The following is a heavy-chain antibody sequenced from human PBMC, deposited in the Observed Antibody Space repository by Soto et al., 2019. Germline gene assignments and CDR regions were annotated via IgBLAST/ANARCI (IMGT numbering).Heavy chain of an antibody. D-gene: IGHD1-26*01. CDR2: ISYDGSNK. V-gene: IGHV3-30*03. J-gene: IGHJ6*02. CDR3: ARPTSGSPPRNYYYGMDV. Sequence: PGGSLRLSCAASGFTFSSYGMHWVRQAPGKGLEWVAVISYDGSNKYYADSVKGRFTISRDNSKNTVYLQMNSLRADDTAVYYCARPTSGSPPRNYYYGMDVRGHGTTVTVSS. CDR1: GFTFSSYG.